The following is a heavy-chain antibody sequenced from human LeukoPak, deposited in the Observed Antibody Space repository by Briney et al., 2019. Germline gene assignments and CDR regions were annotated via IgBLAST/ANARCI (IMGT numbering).Heavy chain of an antibody. Sequence: GGSLRLSCAASGFTFSNAWMSWVRQAPGKGLEWVAVISYDGSNKYYADSVKGRFTISRDNAKNSLYLQMHSLRAEDTAVYYCAREGYGSGSYYQSWGQGTLVTVSS. D-gene: IGHD3-10*01. V-gene: IGHV3-30*03. J-gene: IGHJ5*02. CDR3: AREGYGSGSYYQS. CDR1: GFTFSNAW. CDR2: ISYDGSNK.